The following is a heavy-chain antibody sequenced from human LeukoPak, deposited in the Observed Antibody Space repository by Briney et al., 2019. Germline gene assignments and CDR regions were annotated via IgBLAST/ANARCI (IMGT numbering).Heavy chain of an antibody. V-gene: IGHV4-59*11. CDR1: GGSISSHY. Sequence: SGTLSLTCTVSGGSISSHYWSWIRQPPGKGLEWIGYIYYSGSTKYDHCLKSGVTISVDASKKQFSLKLPSVTAADTAVYYCARDGDGYNCWFDPWGQGTLVTVSS. J-gene: IGHJ5*02. CDR2: IYYSGST. D-gene: IGHD5-24*01. CDR3: ARDGDGYNCWFDP.